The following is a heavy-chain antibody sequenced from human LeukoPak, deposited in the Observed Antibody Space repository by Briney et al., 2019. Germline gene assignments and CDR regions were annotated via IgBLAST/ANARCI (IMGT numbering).Heavy chain of an antibody. Sequence: GGSLRLSCAASGFTFSSYAMSWVRQAPGKGLEWVSAISGSGGSTYYADSVKGRFTISRDNSKNTLYLQMDSLRAEDTAVYYCARQGVWGSYRLYYFDYWGQGTLVTVSS. J-gene: IGHJ4*02. D-gene: IGHD3-16*02. CDR1: GFTFSSYA. CDR2: ISGSGGST. CDR3: ARQGVWGSYRLYYFDY. V-gene: IGHV3-23*01.